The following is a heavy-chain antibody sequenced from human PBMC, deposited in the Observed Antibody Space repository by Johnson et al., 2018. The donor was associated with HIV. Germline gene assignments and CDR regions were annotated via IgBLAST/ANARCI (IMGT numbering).Heavy chain of an antibody. V-gene: IGHV3-7*05. CDR1: GFTFSSYW. D-gene: IGHD5-18*01. CDR3: ARESRYSYGFGDDAFDV. CDR2: IKQDGGEK. J-gene: IGHJ3*01. Sequence: MQLVESGGGLVHPGGSLRLSCAASGFTFSSYWMSWVRQAPGKGLEWVANIKQDGGEKYYVDSVKGRFTISRDNAKKSLHLQMNSLRAEDTAVYYCARESRYSYGFGDDAFDVWGQGTMVTVSS.